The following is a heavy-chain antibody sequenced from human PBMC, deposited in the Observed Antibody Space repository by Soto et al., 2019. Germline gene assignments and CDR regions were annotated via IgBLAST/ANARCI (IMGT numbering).Heavy chain of an antibody. Sequence: SETLSLTCAVSGGSISSGGYSWSWIRQPPGKGLEWIGYIYHSGSTYYNPSLKSRVTISVDRSKNQFSLKLSSVTAADTAVYYCARASGYSGYGYYYYYGMDVWGQGTTVTVSS. D-gene: IGHD5-12*01. CDR1: GGSISSGGYS. CDR2: IYHSGST. CDR3: ARASGYSGYGYYYYYGMDV. J-gene: IGHJ6*02. V-gene: IGHV4-30-2*01.